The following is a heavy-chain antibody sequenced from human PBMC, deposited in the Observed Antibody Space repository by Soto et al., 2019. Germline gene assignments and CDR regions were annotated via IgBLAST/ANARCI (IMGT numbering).Heavy chain of an antibody. V-gene: IGHV3-9*01. CDR1: GFSFDDYS. D-gene: IGHD2-2*03. J-gene: IGHJ6*03. CDR2: ISWNSGSI. CDR3: TRHEMDNYYYYYYMDV. Sequence: SXRLSCPPSGFSFDDYSMQWVRHAPEKGLEWVSGISWNSGSIGYADSVKGRFTISRDNAKNSLYLQMNSLRDEDTAVYYCTRHEMDNYYYYYYMDVWGKGTTVTLSS.